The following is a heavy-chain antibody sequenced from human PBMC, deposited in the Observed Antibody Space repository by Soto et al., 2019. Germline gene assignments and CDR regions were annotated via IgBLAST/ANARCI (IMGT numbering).Heavy chain of an antibody. D-gene: IGHD6-19*01. CDR1: CDSYSISTYS. J-gene: IGHJ5*02. CDR3: AGMPYTSGLRFDP. CDR2: IYQSGVT. Sequence: SETLSLTCNMSCDSYSISTYSWSWIRQPPGKALQWIGFIYQSGVTSYNPSLASRVSISLDRSNNQCSLKLKSVTAADTAVYFCAGMPYTSGLRFDPWGPGTLVTVSS. V-gene: IGHV4-30-2*01.